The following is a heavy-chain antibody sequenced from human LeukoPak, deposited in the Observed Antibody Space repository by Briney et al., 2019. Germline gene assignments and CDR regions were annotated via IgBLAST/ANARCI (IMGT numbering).Heavy chain of an antibody. CDR1: GGSLSGYY. CDR2: INYSGNT. Sequence: SETLSLTCTVYGGSLSGYYWTWIRQTPGKGLEWIGEINYSGNTNYNRSLKSRVTISADTSKNQFSLRLSSVTAADTAVYYCARRGTAYCRGGNCYSDKYFDYWGQGTQVTVSS. CDR3: ARRGTAYCRGGNCYSDKYFDY. J-gene: IGHJ4*02. V-gene: IGHV4-34*01. D-gene: IGHD2-15*01.